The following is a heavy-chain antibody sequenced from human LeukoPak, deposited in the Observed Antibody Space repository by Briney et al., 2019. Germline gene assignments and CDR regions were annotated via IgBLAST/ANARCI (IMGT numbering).Heavy chain of an antibody. V-gene: IGHV3-64*01. CDR1: GFTFGSYA. CDR3: ARDAPFMDV. CDR2: ISSTGGST. Sequence: GGSLRLSCAASGFTFGSYAMHWVRQAPGKGLEYVSTISSTGGSTSYANSVKGRFTISRDNSKNTLYPQMGSLRVEDMAVYYCARDAPFMDVWGQGTTVTVSS. J-gene: IGHJ6*02.